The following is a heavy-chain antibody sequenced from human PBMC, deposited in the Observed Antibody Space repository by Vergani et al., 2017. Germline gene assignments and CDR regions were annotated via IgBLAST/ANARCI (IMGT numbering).Heavy chain of an antibody. V-gene: IGHV1-69*17. CDR1: GGTFSSYA. D-gene: IGHD3-10*01. Sequence: QLVQSGPEVKKPGTSVKVSCKASGGTFSSYAISWVRQAPGQGLEWMGGIIPIFGIANYAQKFQGRVTITADKSTSTAYMELSSLRSEDTAVYYCARRAPSLAGIKGLDAFDIWGQGTMVTVSS. CDR2: IIPIFGIA. J-gene: IGHJ3*02. CDR3: ARRAPSLAGIKGLDAFDI.